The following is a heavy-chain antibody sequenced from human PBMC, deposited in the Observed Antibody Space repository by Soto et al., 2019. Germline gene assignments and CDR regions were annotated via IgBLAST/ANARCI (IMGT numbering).Heavy chain of an antibody. D-gene: IGHD3-16*01. CDR2: IYYSGNT. Sequence: TLSLTCTVSGGSTSSDNYWSCIRQPPGKGLEWIGHIYYSGNTDYNPSLKSRLAISIDTSKNQFSLKLRSVTAADTAVYFCAREGGESSDGLYYFDSWGQGSLVTVSS. V-gene: IGHV4-30-4*01. CDR3: AREGGESSDGLYYFDS. CDR1: GGSTSSDNY. J-gene: IGHJ4*02.